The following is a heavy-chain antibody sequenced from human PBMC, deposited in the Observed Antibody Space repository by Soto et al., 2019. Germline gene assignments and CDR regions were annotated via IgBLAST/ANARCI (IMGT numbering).Heavy chain of an antibody. D-gene: IGHD2-15*01. Sequence: GGSLRLSCAASGFTFSSYGMHWVRQAPGKGLEWVAVISYDGSNKYYADSVKGRFTISRDNSKNTLYLQMNSLRAEGTAVYYCAKDHGYCSGGSCYQLDYWGQGTLVTVSS. V-gene: IGHV3-30*18. CDR2: ISYDGSNK. CDR3: AKDHGYCSGGSCYQLDY. J-gene: IGHJ4*02. CDR1: GFTFSSYG.